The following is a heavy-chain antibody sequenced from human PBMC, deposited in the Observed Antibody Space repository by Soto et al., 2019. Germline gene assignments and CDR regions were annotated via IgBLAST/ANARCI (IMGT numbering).Heavy chain of an antibody. J-gene: IGHJ4*02. D-gene: IGHD4-17*01. Sequence: QVQLVQSGAEEKKPGASVKVSCKASGYTFTSYAMHWVRQAPGQRLEWMGWINAGNGNTKYSQKFQGRVTITRDTSASAAYMELSSLRSDDTAVYYCARDPVYGRYYFDYWGQGTLVTVSS. V-gene: IGHV1-3*05. CDR3: ARDPVYGRYYFDY. CDR2: INAGNGNT. CDR1: GYTFTSYA.